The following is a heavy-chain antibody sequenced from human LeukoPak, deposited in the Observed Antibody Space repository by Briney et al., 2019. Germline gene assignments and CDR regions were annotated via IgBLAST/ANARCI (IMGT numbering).Heavy chain of an antibody. V-gene: IGHV4-61*01. CDR2: NYYHGRT. Sequence: PSETLSLTCTVSGGSLSSGSYYWSWIRQPPGKGLEWVGYNYYHGRTNYNPALKSRVTISINTSKNQFPLRLTSVTAADTAVYYCARDHGGNWFDPWGQGTLVTVSS. CDR1: GGSLSSGSYY. CDR3: ARDHGGNWFDP. J-gene: IGHJ5*02. D-gene: IGHD3-10*01.